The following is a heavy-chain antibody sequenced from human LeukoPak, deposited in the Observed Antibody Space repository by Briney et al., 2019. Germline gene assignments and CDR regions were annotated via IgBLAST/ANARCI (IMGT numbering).Heavy chain of an antibody. V-gene: IGHV1-18*01. CDR2: ISAYNGDT. D-gene: IGHD2-2*01. Sequence: ASVKVSCKASGYTFTSYGISWVRQAPGQGLEWMGWISAYNGDTNYAQKLQGRVTMTTDTSTSTAYMELRSLRSDDTAVYYCARAPIVVVPAAAYYYYYYGMDVWGQGTTVTVSS. CDR3: ARAPIVVVPAAAYYYYYYGMDV. J-gene: IGHJ6*02. CDR1: GYTFTSYG.